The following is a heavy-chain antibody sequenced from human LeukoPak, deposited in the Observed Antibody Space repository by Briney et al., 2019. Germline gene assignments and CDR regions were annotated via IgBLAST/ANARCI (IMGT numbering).Heavy chain of an antibody. J-gene: IGHJ4*02. CDR3: ARIRADILTGNYIDY. CDR2: IKSDGSEK. CDR1: GFTFSNYW. D-gene: IGHD3-9*01. Sequence: GGSLRLSCAASGFTFSNYWMSWVRQAPGQGLEWVANIKSDGSEKYYVDSVKGRFTISRDNAKSLYLQMNSLRAEDTAVYYCARIRADILTGNYIDYWGQGTLVTVSS. V-gene: IGHV3-7*01.